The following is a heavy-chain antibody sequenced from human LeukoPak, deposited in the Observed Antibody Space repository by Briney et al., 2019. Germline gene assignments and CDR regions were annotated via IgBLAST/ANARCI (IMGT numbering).Heavy chain of an antibody. CDR2: FDPEDGET. J-gene: IGHJ4*02. V-gene: IGHV1-24*01. D-gene: IGHD3-16*02. CDR1: VYTLTELS. Sequence: GASVTVSFKFSVYTLTELSMHWVRQAPGKGLEWMGGFDPEDGETIYAQKFQGRVTMTEDTSTDTAYMELSSLRSEDTAVYYCATSHSYDYVWGSYRIFDYWGQGTLVTVSS. CDR3: ATSHSYDYVWGSYRIFDY.